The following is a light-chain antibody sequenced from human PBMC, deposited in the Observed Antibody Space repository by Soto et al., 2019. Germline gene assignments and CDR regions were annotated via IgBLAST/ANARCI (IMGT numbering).Light chain of an antibody. CDR1: SGSIASNY. V-gene: IGLV6-57*03. Sequence: NFMLTQPHSVSESPGKTVTISCTRSSGSIASNYVQWYQQRPGSAPTTVIYEDNQRPSGVPDRFSGSIDSSSNSASLTISGLKTEDEADYCSQSYDSSNQVFGGGTKVTVL. J-gene: IGLJ3*02. CDR3: QSYDSSNQV. CDR2: EDN.